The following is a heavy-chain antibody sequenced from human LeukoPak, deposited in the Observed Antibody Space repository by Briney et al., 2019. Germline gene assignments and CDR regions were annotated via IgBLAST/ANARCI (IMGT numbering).Heavy chain of an antibody. CDR3: ARDVRNWFDP. D-gene: IGHD2-8*01. CDR2: IYYSGST. CDR1: GASMNSYY. V-gene: IGHV4-59*01. J-gene: IGHJ5*02. Sequence: PSETLSLTCTVSGASMNSYYWSWVRQPPGKGLEWIGYIYYSGSTNYNPSLKSRLTISVDPSKNQFSLKLSSVTAADTAVYYCARDVRNWFDPWGQGTLVTVSS.